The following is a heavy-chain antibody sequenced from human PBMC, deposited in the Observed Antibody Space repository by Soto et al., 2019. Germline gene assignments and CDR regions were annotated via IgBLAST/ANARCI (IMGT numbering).Heavy chain of an antibody. D-gene: IGHD2-2*01. CDR3: ARSLGYCSSTSCHYDMDV. Sequence: ASVKVSCKASGYTFTGYYMHWVRQAPGQGLEWMGWINPNSGGTNYAQKFQGRVTMTRDTSISTAYMELSRLRSDDTAVYYCARSLGYCSSTSCHYDMDVWGQGTMVTVSS. CDR2: INPNSGGT. J-gene: IGHJ6*02. V-gene: IGHV1-2*02. CDR1: GYTFTGYY.